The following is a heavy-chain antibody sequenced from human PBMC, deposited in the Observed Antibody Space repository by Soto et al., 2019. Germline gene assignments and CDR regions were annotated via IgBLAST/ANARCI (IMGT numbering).Heavy chain of an antibody. V-gene: IGHV3-30*18. CDR3: AKVLGYNWNRGLGY. J-gene: IGHJ4*02. Sequence: PGGSLRLSCAASGFTFSSYGMHWVRQAPGKGLEWVAVISYDGSNKYYADSVEGRFTISRDNSKNTLYLQMNSLRAEDTAVYYCAKVLGYNWNRGLGYWGQGTLVTVSS. CDR2: ISYDGSNK. D-gene: IGHD1-20*01. CDR1: GFTFSSYG.